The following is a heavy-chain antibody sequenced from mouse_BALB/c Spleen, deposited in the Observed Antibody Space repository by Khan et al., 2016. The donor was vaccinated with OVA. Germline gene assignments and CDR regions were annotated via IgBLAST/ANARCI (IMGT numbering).Heavy chain of an antibody. CDR1: GYTFTSYW. CDR3: ARIKKIVATYFDY. CDR2: TNPTNGRT. V-gene: IGHV1S81*02. D-gene: IGHD1-1*01. J-gene: IGHJ2*01. Sequence: QLKQSGAELVKAGASVKMSCKASGYTFTSYWMHWVKQRLGQGLEWFAETNPTNGRTYYNEKFKSKATLTVDNSSSTAYLLLSGPTCEDSAVYYCARIKKIVATYFDYWGQGTTLTVSS.